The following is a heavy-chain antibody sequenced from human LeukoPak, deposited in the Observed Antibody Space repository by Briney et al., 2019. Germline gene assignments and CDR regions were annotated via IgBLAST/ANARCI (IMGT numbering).Heavy chain of an antibody. J-gene: IGHJ4*02. CDR3: TTAYSGSYDY. D-gene: IGHD1-26*01. CDR1: GFTCSNAW. CDR2: IKSKTGGGTT. Sequence: GGSLRDSCAASGFTCSNAWVSRVSQAPGKGLEWVGRIKSKTGGGTTDYAAPVKGRFTISRDDSKNTLYVQMNSLKTEDTAVYYCTTAYSGSYDYWGQGTLVTVSA. V-gene: IGHV3-15*01.